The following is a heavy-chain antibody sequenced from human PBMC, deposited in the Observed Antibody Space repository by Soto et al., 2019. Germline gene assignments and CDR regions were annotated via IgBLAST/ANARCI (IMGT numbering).Heavy chain of an antibody. Sequence: PSETLSLTCTVSGGSFSSNYWSWVRQPPGKGLEWIGHIYYSGRTNSNPSLKSRVTISVDTSKNQVSLKLSSVTAADTAVYYCARDYYYDSSGYPGAYYYGMDVWGQGTTVTVSS. CDR2: IYYSGRT. D-gene: IGHD3-22*01. CDR3: ARDYYYDSSGYPGAYYYGMDV. J-gene: IGHJ6*02. V-gene: IGHV4-59*01. CDR1: GGSFSSNY.